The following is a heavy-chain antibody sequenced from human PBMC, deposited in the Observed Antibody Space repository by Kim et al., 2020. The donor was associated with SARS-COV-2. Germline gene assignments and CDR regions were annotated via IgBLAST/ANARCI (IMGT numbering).Heavy chain of an antibody. Sequence: GGSLRLSCAASGFTFSSYSMNWVRQAPGKGLEWVSSISSSSSYIYYADSVKGRFTISRDNAKNSLYLQMNSLRAEDTAVYYCASQYCSSTSCLHYYYYYGMDVWGQGTTVTVSS. CDR3: ASQYCSSTSCLHYYYYYGMDV. V-gene: IGHV3-21*01. CDR1: GFTFSSYS. CDR2: ISSSSSYI. J-gene: IGHJ6*02. D-gene: IGHD2-2*01.